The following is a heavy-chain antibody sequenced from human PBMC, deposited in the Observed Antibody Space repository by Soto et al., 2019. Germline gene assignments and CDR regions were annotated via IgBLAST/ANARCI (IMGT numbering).Heavy chain of an antibody. CDR2: VHDSWGP. CDR1: GGSISSYY. D-gene: IGHD3-10*01. J-gene: IGHJ6*02. CDR3: ARQGFGAQHDLVDV. Sequence: PSETLSLTCTVSGGSISSYYWSWIRQTPGKGLEWIGYVHDSWGPNYNPSLKSRVAISLDTSKSQFSLKLTSVTATDTAVYYCARQGFGAQHDLVDVWGQGTTVTVSS. V-gene: IGHV4-59*08.